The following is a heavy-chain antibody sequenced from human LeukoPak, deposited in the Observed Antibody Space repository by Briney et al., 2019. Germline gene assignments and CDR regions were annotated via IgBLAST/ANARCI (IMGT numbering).Heavy chain of an antibody. Sequence: GGSLRLSCAASGFTFISYWMHWVRHAPGKGLVWVSRINSDGSSTSYADSAKGRFTISRDNAKNTLYLQMNTLRAEDTAVYYCARAAYSSMDDWGQGTTVTVSS. D-gene: IGHD6-13*01. CDR2: INSDGSST. V-gene: IGHV3-74*01. CDR1: GFTFISYW. CDR3: ARAAYSSMDD. J-gene: IGHJ6*02.